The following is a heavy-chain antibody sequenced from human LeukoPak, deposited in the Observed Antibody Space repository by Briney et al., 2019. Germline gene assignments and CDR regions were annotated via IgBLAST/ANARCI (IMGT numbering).Heavy chain of an antibody. D-gene: IGHD3-22*01. Sequence: GGSLRLSCAASGFTFSSYSMNWVRQAPGKGLEWVSSISSSSSYIYYADSVKGRFTTSRDNAKNSLYLQMNSLRAEDTAVYYCARVGYYDSSGYRAFDIWGQGTMVTVSS. CDR1: GFTFSSYS. CDR2: ISSSSSYI. J-gene: IGHJ3*02. V-gene: IGHV3-21*01. CDR3: ARVGYYDSSGYRAFDI.